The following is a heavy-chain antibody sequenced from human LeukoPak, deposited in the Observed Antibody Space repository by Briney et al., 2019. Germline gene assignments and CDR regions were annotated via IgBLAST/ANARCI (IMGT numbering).Heavy chain of an antibody. CDR3: ARVPYGDYGVAFDI. CDR1: GYTFTSCG. CDR2: INPNSGGT. V-gene: IGHV1-2*02. J-gene: IGHJ3*02. D-gene: IGHD4-17*01. Sequence: ASVKVSCKASGYTFTSCGISWVRQAPGQGLEWMGWINPNSGGTNYAQKFQGRVTMTRDTSISTAYMELSRLRSDDTAVYYCARVPYGDYGVAFDIWGQGTMVTVSS.